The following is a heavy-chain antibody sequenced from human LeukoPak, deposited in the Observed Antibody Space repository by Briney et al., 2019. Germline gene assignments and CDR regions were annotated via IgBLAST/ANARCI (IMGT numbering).Heavy chain of an antibody. J-gene: IGHJ4*02. V-gene: IGHV4-34*01. CDR2: INHSRST. CDR3: ARDADY. CDR1: GGSFSGYY. Sequence: SETLSLTCAVYGGSFSGYYWSWIRQPPGKGLEWIGEINHSRSTNYNPSLKSRVTVSVDTSKNQFSLKLSSVTAADTAVYYCARDADYWGQGTLVTVSS.